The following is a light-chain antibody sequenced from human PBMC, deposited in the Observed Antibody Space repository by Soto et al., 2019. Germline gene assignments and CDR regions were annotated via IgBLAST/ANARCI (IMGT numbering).Light chain of an antibody. Sequence: EMVLTQSPGTLSLSPGERATLSCRATQSVSSSYLAWYQQKPGQAPRLLIYGASSRATGIPDRFSGSGSGTDFTLTISRLEPEDFAVYYCQQYGSSFTWTFGRGTKVEIK. J-gene: IGKJ1*01. CDR2: GAS. V-gene: IGKV3-20*01. CDR1: QSVSSSY. CDR3: QQYGSSFTWT.